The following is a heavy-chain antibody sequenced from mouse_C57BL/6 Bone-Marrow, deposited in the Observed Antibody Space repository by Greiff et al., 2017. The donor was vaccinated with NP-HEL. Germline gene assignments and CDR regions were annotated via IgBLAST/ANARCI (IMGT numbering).Heavy chain of an antibody. D-gene: IGHD2-1*01. Sequence: LVESGAELVKPGASVKLSCKASGYTFTEYTIHWVKQRSGQGLEWIGWFYPGRGSIKYNETFKDKATLTADKSSSTVYMELSRLTSEDSAVYFCARGHGNPFYYYAMDYWGQGTSVTVSS. J-gene: IGHJ4*01. CDR1: GYTFTEYT. CDR3: ARGHGNPFYYYAMDY. CDR2: FYPGRGSI. V-gene: IGHV1-62-2*01.